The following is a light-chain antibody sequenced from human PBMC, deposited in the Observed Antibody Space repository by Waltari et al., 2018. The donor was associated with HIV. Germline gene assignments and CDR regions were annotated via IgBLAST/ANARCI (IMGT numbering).Light chain of an antibody. CDR2: GAT. Sequence: DIQMTQSPSSLSASIGDRVAITCRASQSISNYVNWYPQKPGKAPKLLIFGATNLQSGVPPRFSGSGSGTDFTLTITALQPEDLGTYYCQQSFHSHHTFGQGTNLKI. J-gene: IGKJ2*01. CDR1: QSISNY. V-gene: IGKV1-39*01. CDR3: QQSFHSHHT.